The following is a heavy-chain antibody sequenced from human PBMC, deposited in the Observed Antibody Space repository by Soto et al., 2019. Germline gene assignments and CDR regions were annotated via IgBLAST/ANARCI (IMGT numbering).Heavy chain of an antibody. V-gene: IGHV3-30*18. D-gene: IGHD6-13*01. CDR3: AKDWSIAAADYYFDY. J-gene: IGHJ4*02. CDR2: ISYDGGNK. CDR1: GFTFSSYG. Sequence: GGSLRLSCAASGFTFSSYGMHWVRQAPGKGLEWVAVISYDGGNKYFADSAKGRLTISRDNSKSTLYLQMNSLRAEDTAVYYCAKDWSIAAADYYFDYWGQGTLVTVS.